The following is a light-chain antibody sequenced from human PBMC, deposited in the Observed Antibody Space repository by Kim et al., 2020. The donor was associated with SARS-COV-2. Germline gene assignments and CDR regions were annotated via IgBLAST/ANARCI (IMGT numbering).Light chain of an antibody. CDR2: GNS. V-gene: IGLV1-47*01. CDR3: AAWDDSLSAWV. CDR1: SSNIGVNS. Sequence: GQGVTISCSGSSSNIGVNSVYWFQQLPGTAPKLLIYGNSQRPSGVPDRFSASKSGTSASLAVSGLRSDDEADFYCAAWDDSLSAWVFGGGTKVTVL. J-gene: IGLJ3*02.